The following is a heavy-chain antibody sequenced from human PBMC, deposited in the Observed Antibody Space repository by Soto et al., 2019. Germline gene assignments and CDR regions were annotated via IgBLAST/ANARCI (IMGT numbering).Heavy chain of an antibody. V-gene: IGHV1-18*01. CDR3: AKNGQPPYYYYGLDV. CDR1: GYTFTRYG. Sequence: QGQLVQSGAEVKKPGASVKVSCKASGYTFTRYGISWVRQAPGQGLEWMGWISGYNGDTKYAQKFKGRVTMTIAPSATTAFMELRSLTPDDTAVYYCAKNGQPPYYYYGLDVWGQGTTVTVSS. D-gene: IGHD2-8*01. J-gene: IGHJ6*02. CDR2: ISGYNGDT.